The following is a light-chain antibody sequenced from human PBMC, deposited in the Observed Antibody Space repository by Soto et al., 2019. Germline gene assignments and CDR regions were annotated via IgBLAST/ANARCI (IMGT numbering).Light chain of an antibody. CDR2: DAS. CDR3: QQRSSWPPT. V-gene: IGKV3-11*01. Sequence: IVLTQSPSTLSFSPGETATLSFRASQSVSSYLAWYQQRPGQAPRLLIYDASNRATGVPARFSGSGSGTDFTLTISSLEPEDFAVYYCQQRSSWPPTFGQGTRLEIK. J-gene: IGKJ5*01. CDR1: QSVSSY.